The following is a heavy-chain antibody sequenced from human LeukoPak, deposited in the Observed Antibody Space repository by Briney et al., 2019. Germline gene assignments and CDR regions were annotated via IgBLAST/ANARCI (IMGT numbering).Heavy chain of an antibody. V-gene: IGHV3-33*06. D-gene: IGHD3-3*01. CDR2: IWFDGTNE. CDR1: GFSFSNSG. J-gene: IGHJ4*02. Sequence: GGSLRLSCLASGFSFSNSGMHWVRQAPGKGLEWVAVIWFDGTNEDYADSVKGRFTISRDNSKNTLYLQMHSLRAEDTAVYYCAKETRVWSGIWNFDCWGQGTLVTVSS. CDR3: AKETRVWSGIWNFDC.